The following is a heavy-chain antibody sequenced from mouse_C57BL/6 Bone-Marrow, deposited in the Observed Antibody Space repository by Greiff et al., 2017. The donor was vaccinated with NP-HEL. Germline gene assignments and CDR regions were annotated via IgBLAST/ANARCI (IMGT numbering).Heavy chain of an antibody. J-gene: IGHJ2*01. V-gene: IGHV1-81*01. CDR3: ARWDPITTVQSWVVFDY. D-gene: IGHD1-1*01. Sequence: VQLQQSGAELARPGASVKLSCKASGYTFTSYGISWVKQRTGQGLEWIGEIYPRSGNTYYNEKFKGKATLTADKSSSTAYMELRSLTSEDSAVYFCARWDPITTVQSWVVFDYWGQGTTLTVSS. CDR1: GYTFTSYG. CDR2: IYPRSGNT.